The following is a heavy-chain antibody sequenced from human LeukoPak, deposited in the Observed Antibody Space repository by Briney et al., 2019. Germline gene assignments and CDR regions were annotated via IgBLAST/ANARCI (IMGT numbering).Heavy chain of an antibody. J-gene: IGHJ3*02. Sequence: ASVKVSCKASGYTFTSYDINWVRQATGQGLEWMGWISAYNGNTNYAQKLQGRVTMTTDTSTSTAYMELRSLRSDDTAVYYCATKRGYCSGGSCYSGAFDIWGQGTMVTVSS. CDR3: ATKRGYCSGGSCYSGAFDI. D-gene: IGHD2-15*01. CDR1: GYTFTSYD. V-gene: IGHV1-18*01. CDR2: ISAYNGNT.